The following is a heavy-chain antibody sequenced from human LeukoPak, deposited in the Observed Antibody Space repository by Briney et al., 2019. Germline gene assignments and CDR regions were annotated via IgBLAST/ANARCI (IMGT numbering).Heavy chain of an antibody. CDR1: GGSISSYY. CDR3: ARISTVTTSRAYYYYYYMDV. Sequence: PSETLSLTCTVSGGSISSYYWSWIRQPAGKGLEWIGRIYTSGSTNYNPSLKSRVTMSVDTSKNQFSLKLSSVTAADRAVYYCARISTVTTSRAYYYYYYMDVWGKGTTVTVSS. CDR2: IYTSGST. D-gene: IGHD4-17*01. V-gene: IGHV4-4*07. J-gene: IGHJ6*03.